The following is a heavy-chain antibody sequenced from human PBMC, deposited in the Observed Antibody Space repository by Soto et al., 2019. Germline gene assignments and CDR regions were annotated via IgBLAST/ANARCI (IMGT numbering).Heavy chain of an antibody. V-gene: IGHV4-30-2*01. CDR3: ARVLYDSSGYYYVFDY. D-gene: IGHD3-22*01. CDR2: IYHSGST. Sequence: QLQLQESGSGLVKPSQTLSLTCAVSGGSISSGGYSWSWIRQPPGKGLEWIGYIYHSGSTYYNPSLKSRVTISVDRSKNQFSLKLSSVTAADTAVYYCARVLYDSSGYYYVFDYWGQGTLVTVSS. J-gene: IGHJ4*02. CDR1: GGSISSGGYS.